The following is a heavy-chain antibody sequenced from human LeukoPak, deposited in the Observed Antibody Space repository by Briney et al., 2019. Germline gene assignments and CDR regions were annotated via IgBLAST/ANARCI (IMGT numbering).Heavy chain of an antibody. Sequence: PETLSLTCTVSGGSVSSASYYWSWIRRPPGKGLEWIGYVYYSGSTNYNPSLKSRVTVSVDTSKNQFSLKLSSVTAADTAVYYCARTQYCSGDSCYFGYFDYWGQGTLVTVSS. D-gene: IGHD2-15*01. V-gene: IGHV4-61*01. J-gene: IGHJ4*02. CDR2: VYYSGST. CDR3: ARTQYCSGDSCYFGYFDY. CDR1: GGSVSSASYY.